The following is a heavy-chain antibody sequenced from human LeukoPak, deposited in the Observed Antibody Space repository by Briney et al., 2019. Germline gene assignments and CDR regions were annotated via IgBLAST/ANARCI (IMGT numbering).Heavy chain of an antibody. V-gene: IGHV3-66*01. CDR1: GFTVSSNY. D-gene: IGHD6-13*01. CDR2: IYSGGST. CDR3: ARDWGIAAAGSHHSYYYYYGMDV. Sequence: GGSLRLSCAASGFTVSSNYMSWVRQAPGKGLEWVSVIYSGGSTYYADSVKGRFTISRDNSKNTLYLQMNSLRAEDTAVYYCARDWGIAAAGSHHSYYYYYGMDVWGQGTTVTVSS. J-gene: IGHJ6*02.